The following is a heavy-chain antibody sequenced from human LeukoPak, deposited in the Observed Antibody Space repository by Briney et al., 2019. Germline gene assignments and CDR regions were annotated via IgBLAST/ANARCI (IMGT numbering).Heavy chain of an antibody. CDR3: ARDRGGYSTDFDY. D-gene: IGHD5-12*01. Sequence: GGSLRLSCAASGFTFSSSVMSWVRQAPGKGPEWVSTIDGSGTRTFYALSFNGRFIISRDNSMNTLYLQMDGLRAEDTAVYYCARDRGGYSTDFDYWGQGTLVTVSS. CDR1: GFTFSSSV. V-gene: IGHV3-23*01. J-gene: IGHJ4*02. CDR2: IDGSGTRT.